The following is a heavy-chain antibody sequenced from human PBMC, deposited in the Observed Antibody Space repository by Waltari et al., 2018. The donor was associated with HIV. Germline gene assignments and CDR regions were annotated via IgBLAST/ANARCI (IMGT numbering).Heavy chain of an antibody. CDR3: ARGAASNTFNSYFDS. J-gene: IGHJ4*02. V-gene: IGHV1-69*13. D-gene: IGHD6-25*01. Sequence: QVQLVQSGAEVNKPGSSVKVSCKAAGVSFSNNAISWVRQAPGQGLEWMGGIIPVFGTTYYSQKFQGRVTITADVSLTTAYMDLSSLGSDDTAFYFCARGAASNTFNSYFDSWGQGVLVTVSS. CDR2: IIPVFGTT. CDR1: GVSFSNNA.